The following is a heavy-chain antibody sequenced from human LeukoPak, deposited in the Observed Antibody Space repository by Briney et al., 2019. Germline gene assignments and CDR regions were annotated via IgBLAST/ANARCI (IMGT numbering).Heavy chain of an antibody. CDR3: ARIVATDDY. CDR2: INPSGGST. V-gene: IGHV1-46*01. D-gene: IGHD5-12*01. CDR1: GYTFTSYY. J-gene: IGHJ4*02. Sequence: ASVKVSCKASGYTFTSYYMHWVRQAPGQGLEWMGIINPSGGSTSYAQKFQGRVTMTRNTSISTAYMELSSLRSEDTAVYYCARIVATDDYWGQGTLVTVSS.